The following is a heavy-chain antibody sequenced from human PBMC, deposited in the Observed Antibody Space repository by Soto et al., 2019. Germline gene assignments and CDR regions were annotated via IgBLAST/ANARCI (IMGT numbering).Heavy chain of an antibody. J-gene: IGHJ5*02. CDR3: ARVIWSGHLTSDL. CDR1: GFTFSSNS. V-gene: IGHV3-48*02. CDR2: ISSSSRTI. D-gene: IGHD3-3*01. Sequence: EVQVVESGGGLVQPGGSLRLSCAASGFTFSSNSMNWVRQAPGKGLEWISYISSSSRTIYADSVKGRFSISRDNAKNSLYLQMNSLRDEDTSVYYSARVIWSGHLTSDLWGQGTLVTVSS.